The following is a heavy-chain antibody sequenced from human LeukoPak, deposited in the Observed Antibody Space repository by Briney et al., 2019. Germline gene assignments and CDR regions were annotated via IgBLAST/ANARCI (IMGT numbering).Heavy chain of an antibody. J-gene: IGHJ6*03. CDR2: IYYSGST. V-gene: IGHV4-61*05. CDR3: ARVLTELSYYYYMDV. Sequence: SETLSLTCTVSGGSISSSSYYWGWIRQPPGKGLEWIGYIYYSGSTNYNPSLKSRVTISVDTSKNQFSLKLSSVTAADTAVYYRARVLTELSYYYYMDVWGKGTTVTVSS. CDR1: GGSISSSSYY. D-gene: IGHD1-14*01.